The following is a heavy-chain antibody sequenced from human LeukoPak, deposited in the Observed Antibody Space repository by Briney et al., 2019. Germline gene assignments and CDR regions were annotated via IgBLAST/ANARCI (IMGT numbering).Heavy chain of an antibody. CDR1: GFTFSDYY. D-gene: IGHD1-26*01. V-gene: IGHV3-11*04. Sequence: PGGSLRLSCAASGFTFSDYYMSWIRQAPGKGLEWVSYISSSGNTIYYADSVKGRFTISRDNAKNSLYLQMNSLRAEDTAVYYCARISYPSGIYYFDYWGQGTLVTVSS. J-gene: IGHJ4*02. CDR3: ARISYPSGIYYFDY. CDR2: ISSSGNTI.